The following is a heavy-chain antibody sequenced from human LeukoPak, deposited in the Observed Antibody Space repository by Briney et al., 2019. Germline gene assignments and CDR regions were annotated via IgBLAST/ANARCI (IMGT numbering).Heavy chain of an antibody. CDR3: ARDAPHSITIFGPTWWSDP. CDR2: IYYSGST. V-gene: IGHV4-59*11. Sequence: PSETLSLTCTVSGGSISSHYWSWIRQPPGKGLEWIGYIYYSGSTNYNPSLKSRVTISVDTSKNQFSLKLSSVTAADTAVYYCARDAPHSITIFGPTWWSDPWGQGTLVTVSS. D-gene: IGHD3-3*01. CDR1: GGSISSHY. J-gene: IGHJ5*02.